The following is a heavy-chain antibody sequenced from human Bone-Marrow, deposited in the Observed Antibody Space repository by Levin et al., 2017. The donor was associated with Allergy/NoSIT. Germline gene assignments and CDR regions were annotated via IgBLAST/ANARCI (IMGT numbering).Heavy chain of an antibody. Sequence: SQTLSLTCTVSGGSISSDDYYWSWIRQPPGKGLEWIGNIYYIGNTFYNPSLKSRLTISLDTSKNHFFLRLNSVTPADTAVYFCARVPYYFGLGGQNWFDPWGRGTLVTVSS. CDR1: GGSISSDDYY. D-gene: IGHD3-10*01. CDR3: ARVPYYFGLGGQNWFDP. J-gene: IGHJ5*02. CDR2: IYYIGNT. V-gene: IGHV4-30-4*01.